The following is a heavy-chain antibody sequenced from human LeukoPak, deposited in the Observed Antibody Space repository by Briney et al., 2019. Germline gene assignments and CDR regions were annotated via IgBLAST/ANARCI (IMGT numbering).Heavy chain of an antibody. CDR2: ISAYNGNT. Sequence: ASVKVSCKASGYTFTSYGISWVRQAPGQGLEWMGWISAYNGNTNYAQKLQGRVTITADESTSTAYMELSSLRSEDTAVYYCARDLRYGPFDYWGQGTLVTVSS. CDR3: ARDLRYGPFDY. CDR1: GYTFTSYG. J-gene: IGHJ4*02. V-gene: IGHV1-18*01. D-gene: IGHD5-18*01.